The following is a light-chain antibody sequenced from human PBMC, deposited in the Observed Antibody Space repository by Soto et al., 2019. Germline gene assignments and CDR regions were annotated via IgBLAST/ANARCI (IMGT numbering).Light chain of an antibody. V-gene: IGKV3-20*01. CDR3: QQYGSSPRT. Sequence: ILLTKSPSTLSLSPGTRATLSCRASQSVSSSYLAWYQQKPGQAPRLLIYGASTRATGIPDRFSGSVSRTDFTLTISRLEPEDFAVYYCQQYGSSPRTFGQGTKVDIK. CDR2: GAS. CDR1: QSVSSSY. J-gene: IGKJ1*01.